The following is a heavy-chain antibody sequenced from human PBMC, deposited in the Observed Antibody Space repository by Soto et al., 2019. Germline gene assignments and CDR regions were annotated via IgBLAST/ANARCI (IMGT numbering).Heavy chain of an antibody. D-gene: IGHD5-18*01. CDR1: GFTFSSYA. Sequence: GGSLRLSCAASGFTFSSYAMHWVRQAPGKGLEWVAVISYDGSNKYYADSVKGRFTISVDTSKNQFSLKLSSVTAADTAVYYCARGRHIRGYSYGYGAPTLNYYYGMDVWGQGTTVTVS. CDR2: ISYDGSNK. CDR3: ARGRHIRGYSYGYGAPTLNYYYGMDV. J-gene: IGHJ6*02. V-gene: IGHV3-30-3*01.